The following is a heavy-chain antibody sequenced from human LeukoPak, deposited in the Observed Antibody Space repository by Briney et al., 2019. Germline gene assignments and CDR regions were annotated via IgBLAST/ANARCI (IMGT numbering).Heavy chain of an antibody. D-gene: IGHD1-14*01. V-gene: IGHV3-7*04. Sequence: GGSLRLSCAASGFALRNFWMHWVRQAPGKGLEWVANIKDDGSEKYSVDSVKGRFTISRDNAKNLLYLQMSSLRAEDTAVYYCARARIDYWGQGTLVTVSS. CDR1: GFALRNFW. CDR3: ARARIDY. J-gene: IGHJ4*02. CDR2: IKDDGSEK.